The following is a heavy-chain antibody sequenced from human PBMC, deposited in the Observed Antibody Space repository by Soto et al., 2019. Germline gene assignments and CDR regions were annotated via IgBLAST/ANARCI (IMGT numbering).Heavy chain of an antibody. V-gene: IGHV1-8*01. CDR2: MNPNSANT. CDR1: GYTFSNYD. CDR3: VRAKRNDLPADP. D-gene: IGHD1-1*01. J-gene: IGHJ5*02. Sequence: QVQLVQSGAEVRKPGASVKVSCKASGYTFSNYDIAWVRQAAGQGLEWMGWMNPNSANTSDTQKFQARVAMTSDSSISPADMELSSLTSEDTAGYFCVRAKRNDLPADPWGQGTLVPVST.